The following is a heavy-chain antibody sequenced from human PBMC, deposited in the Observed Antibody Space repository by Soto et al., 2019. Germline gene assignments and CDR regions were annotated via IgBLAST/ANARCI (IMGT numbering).Heavy chain of an antibody. V-gene: IGHV4-59*01. CDR2: IYYSGST. CDR3: AKGDDDLGNLPGF. Sequence: ASETLSLTCTVSGGSISSYYWSWIRQPPGKGLEWIGYIYYSGSTNYNPSLKSRVTISVDTSKNQFSLKLSSVTAADTAVYYCAKGDDDLGNLPGFWGQGTQVTVSS. J-gene: IGHJ4*01. D-gene: IGHD1-1*01. CDR1: GGSISSYY.